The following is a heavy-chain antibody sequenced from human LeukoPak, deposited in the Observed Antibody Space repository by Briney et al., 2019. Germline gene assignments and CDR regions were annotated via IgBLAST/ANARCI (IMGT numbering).Heavy chain of an antibody. CDR1: GGSISSGAYY. CDR2: IYYSGST. D-gene: IGHD1-1*01. J-gene: IGHJ5*02. V-gene: IGHV4-31*03. Sequence: SQTLSLTCTVSGGSISSGAYYWSWIRQHPGKGLEWIGYIYYSGSTYYNPSLKSRVTISVDTSNNQLSLRLSSVTAADTAVYYCARVSIQLERPAQFDRWGQGTLVTVSS. CDR3: ARVSIQLERPAQFDR.